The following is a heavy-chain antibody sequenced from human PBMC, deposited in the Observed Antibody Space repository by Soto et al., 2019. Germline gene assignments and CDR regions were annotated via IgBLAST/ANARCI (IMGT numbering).Heavy chain of an antibody. CDR3: ARDSTDYGSGSVFFGMGYYYYGMDV. D-gene: IGHD3-10*01. CDR2: ISAYNGNT. Sequence: ASVKVSFKASGYTFTSYGISWVRQAPGQGLEWMGWISAYNGNTNYAQKLQGRVTMTRNTSISTAYMELSSLRSEDTAVYYCARDSTDYGSGSVFFGMGYYYYGMDVWGQGTTVTVSS. V-gene: IGHV1-18*01. J-gene: IGHJ6*02. CDR1: GYTFTSYG.